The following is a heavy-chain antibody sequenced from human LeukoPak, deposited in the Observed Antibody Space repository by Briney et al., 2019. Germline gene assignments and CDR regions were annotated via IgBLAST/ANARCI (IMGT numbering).Heavy chain of an antibody. CDR1: GFTFSSYE. D-gene: IGHD5-18*01. CDR3: ARVGYSYGLDY. Sequence: GGSLRLSCAASGFTFSSYEMNWVRQAPGKGLEWVSYISSSGSTIYYADSVKGRFTISRDNAKNSLYLQMNSLRAEDTAVYYCARVGYSYGLDYWGQGTLVTVPS. V-gene: IGHV3-48*03. J-gene: IGHJ4*02. CDR2: ISSSGSTI.